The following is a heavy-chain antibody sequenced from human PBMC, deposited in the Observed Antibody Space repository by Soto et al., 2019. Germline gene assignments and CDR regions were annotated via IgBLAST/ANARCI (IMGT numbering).Heavy chain of an antibody. Sequence: SETLSPTCTVSGGSISGSSDYWGWIRQPPGKGLEWIGSIFYSGSTYYNPSLKSRVTISVDKSKNKFSLKLTSVTAADTSVYYCATDSSYYYDSSAYYSNWFDPWGQGMLVTVSS. CDR3: ATDSSYYYDSSAYYSNWFDP. J-gene: IGHJ5*02. D-gene: IGHD3-22*01. CDR2: IFYSGST. CDR1: GGSISGSSDY. V-gene: IGHV4-39*01.